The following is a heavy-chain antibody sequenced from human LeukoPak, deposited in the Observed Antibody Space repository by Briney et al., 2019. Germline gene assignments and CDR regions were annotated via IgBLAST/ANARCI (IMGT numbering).Heavy chain of an antibody. V-gene: IGHV3-48*03. CDR3: ARDSSYYGSGSFSD. CDR2: ISSSGSTI. D-gene: IGHD3-10*01. J-gene: IGHJ4*02. Sequence: GGSLRLSCPAPGFTFSTYEMTWVRQAPGKGLEWVSSISSSGSTIYYADSVKGRFTISRDNAKNSLYLQMNSLRAEDTAVYYCARDSSYYGSGSFSDWGQGTLVTVSS. CDR1: GFTFSTYE.